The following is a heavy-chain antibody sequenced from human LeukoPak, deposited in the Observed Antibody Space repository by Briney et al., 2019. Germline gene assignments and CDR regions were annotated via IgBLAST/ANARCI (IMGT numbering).Heavy chain of an antibody. V-gene: IGHV4-4*02. CDR3: ARGRMGAAIDY. CDR1: GGSISSGTW. CDR2: IYYSGST. D-gene: IGHD1-26*01. J-gene: IGHJ4*02. Sequence: SETLSLTCGVSGGSISSGTWWTWVRQPPGKGLEWIGYIYYSGSTNYNPSLKSRVTISVDTSKNQFSLKLSSVTAADTGVYYWARGRMGAAIDYWGQGTLVTVCS.